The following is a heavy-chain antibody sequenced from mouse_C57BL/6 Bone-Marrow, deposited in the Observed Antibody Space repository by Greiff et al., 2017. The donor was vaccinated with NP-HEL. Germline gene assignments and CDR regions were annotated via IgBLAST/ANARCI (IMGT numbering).Heavy chain of an antibody. D-gene: IGHD2-1*01. CDR3: ATIYYGNYVRFSYYAMDY. CDR1: GFSLTSYG. J-gene: IGHJ4*01. V-gene: IGHV2-3*01. CDR2: IWGDGST. Sequence: QVQLKESGPGLVAPSQSLSITCTVSGFSLTSYGVSWVRQPPGKGLEWLGVIWGDGSTNYHSAPISRLSISKDNSKSQVFLKLNSLQTDDTATYYCATIYYGNYVRFSYYAMDYWGQGTSVTVSS.